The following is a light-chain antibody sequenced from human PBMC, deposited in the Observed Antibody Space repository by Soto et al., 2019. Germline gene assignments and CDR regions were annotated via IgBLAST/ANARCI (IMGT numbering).Light chain of an antibody. CDR3: QQSYSTPIT. CDR1: QSISSY. V-gene: IGKV1-39*01. CDR2: AAS. J-gene: IGKJ5*01. Sequence: DIQMTQSPSSLSASVGDRFTITCRASQSISSYLNWYQQKPGKDPKLLIYAASSLQSGVPSRFSGSGSGTDFTLTISSLQPEEFATYYCQQSYSTPITFGQWTRLEIK.